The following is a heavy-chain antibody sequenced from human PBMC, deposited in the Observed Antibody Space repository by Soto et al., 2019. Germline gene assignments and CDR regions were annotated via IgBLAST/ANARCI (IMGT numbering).Heavy chain of an antibody. D-gene: IGHD6-13*01. V-gene: IGHV1-18*04. J-gene: IGHJ6*02. CDR3: ARDYPGSSWSMYYYYGMDV. Sequence: EASVKVSCKASGYAFTGYGISWVRQAPGQGLEWMGWISAYNGNTNYAQKLQGRVTMTTDTSTSTAYMELRSLRSDDTAVYYCARDYPGSSWSMYYYYGMDVWGQGTTVTVSS. CDR2: ISAYNGNT. CDR1: GYAFTGYG.